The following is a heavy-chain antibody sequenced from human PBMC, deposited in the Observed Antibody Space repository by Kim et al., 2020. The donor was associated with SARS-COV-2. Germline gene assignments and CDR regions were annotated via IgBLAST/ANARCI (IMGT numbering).Heavy chain of an antibody. D-gene: IGHD6-19*01. Sequence: YSPTLKSRVTISVDTSKNQFSLKLSSVTAADTAVYYCARSPGIAVAKYDYWGQGTLVTVSS. J-gene: IGHJ4*02. V-gene: IGHV4-34*01. CDR3: ARSPGIAVAKYDY.